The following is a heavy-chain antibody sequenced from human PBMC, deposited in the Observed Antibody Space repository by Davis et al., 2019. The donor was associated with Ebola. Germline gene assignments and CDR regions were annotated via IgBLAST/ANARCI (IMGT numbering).Heavy chain of an antibody. CDR3: ARLGTYYDFWSGYLDY. J-gene: IGHJ4*02. CDR2: IYYSGST. V-gene: IGHV4-59*04. D-gene: IGHD3-3*01. Sequence: SETLSLTCTVSGGSISSYYWSWIRQPPGKGLEWIGYIYYSGSTYYNPSLKSRVTISVDTSKNQFSLKLSSVTAADTAVYYCARLGTYYDFWSGYLDYWGQGTLVTVSS. CDR1: GGSISSYY.